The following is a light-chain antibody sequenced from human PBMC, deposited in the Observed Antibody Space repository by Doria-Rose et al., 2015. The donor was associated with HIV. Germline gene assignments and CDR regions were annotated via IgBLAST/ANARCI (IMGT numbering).Light chain of an antibody. Sequence: TQSPETLSVSPGDSATLSCRASQSVGTDLAWYQHKPGQAPRLLIWGASTRATGIPARFSGSGSGTEFTLTISSLQSEDFAIYFCHQYNNWPTFGQGTRLDIK. CDR2: GAS. J-gene: IGKJ5*01. CDR1: QSVGTD. CDR3: HQYNNWPT. V-gene: IGKV3-15*01.